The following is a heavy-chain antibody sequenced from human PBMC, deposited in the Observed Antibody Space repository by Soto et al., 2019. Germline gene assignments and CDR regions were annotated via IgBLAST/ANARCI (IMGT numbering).Heavy chain of an antibody. D-gene: IGHD5-12*01. CDR3: VSDHSGYCCYAGPDPGPNRYSSRGGFDP. V-gene: IGHV1-3*01. CDR1: GYTFTSYA. CDR2: INAGNGHT. Sequence: ASVKVSCKASGYTFTSYAMHWVRQAPGQRLERMGWINAGNGHTKYSQKFQGRVTLTRDTSASTAYIELSSLRSEDTAVYYFVSDHSGYCCYAGPDPGPNRYSSRGGFDPWGQGTLVTVSS. J-gene: IGHJ5*02.